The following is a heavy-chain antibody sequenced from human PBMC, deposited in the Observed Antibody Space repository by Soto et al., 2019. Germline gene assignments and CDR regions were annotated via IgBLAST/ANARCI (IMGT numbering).Heavy chain of an antibody. CDR3: ARVTLKAGNWFDP. Sequence: QVQLVQSGAEVKKPGASVKVSCKASGYTFTDYFIRWVRQAPGQGFEWMGWINPKSRGTNYAQKFQGRVTMTTDTSNSTAYMEMRGLRSDDTAVYYCARVTLKAGNWFDPWGQGTLVTVSS. V-gene: IGHV1-2*02. CDR2: INPKSRGT. CDR1: GYTFTDYF. J-gene: IGHJ5*02.